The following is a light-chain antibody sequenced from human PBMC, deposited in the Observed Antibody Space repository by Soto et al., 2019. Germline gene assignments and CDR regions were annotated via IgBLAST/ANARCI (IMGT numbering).Light chain of an antibody. J-gene: IGKJ5*01. Sequence: DAVMAQSPLSLPVTFGQPASISCRANQSLGYGDGYPYLSWMPQRPGQSPRRRIYQVSKRDSGVPGRCSGRGSGTDFTLKISRVEAEDVGVYYCMQGTHWPPTFGQGTRLEIK. V-gene: IGKV2-30*01. CDR1: QSLGYGDGYPY. CDR3: MQGTHWPPT. CDR2: QVS.